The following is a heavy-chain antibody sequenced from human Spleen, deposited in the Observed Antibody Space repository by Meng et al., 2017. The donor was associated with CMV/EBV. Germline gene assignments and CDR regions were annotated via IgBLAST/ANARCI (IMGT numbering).Heavy chain of an antibody. CDR2: ISGSGGST. J-gene: IGHJ3*02. CDR1: GFTFSSYA. D-gene: IGHD3-3*01. CDR3: AKIITIFGGAFDI. Sequence: GGSLKISCAASGFTFSSYAMSWVRQAPGKGLEWVSAISGSGGSTYYADSVKGRFTISRDNSKNTLYLQMNSLRAEDTAVYYCAKIITIFGGAFDIWGQGTMVTVSS. V-gene: IGHV3-23*01.